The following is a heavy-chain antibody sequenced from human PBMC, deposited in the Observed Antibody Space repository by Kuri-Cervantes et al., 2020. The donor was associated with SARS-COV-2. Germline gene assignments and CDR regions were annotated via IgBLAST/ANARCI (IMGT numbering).Heavy chain of an antibody. D-gene: IGHD5-18*01. V-gene: IGHV1-69*13. CDR2: IIPIFGTA. J-gene: IGHJ6*02. Sequence: SVKVSCKASGGTFSSYAISWVRQAPGQGLEWMGGIIPIFGTANYAQKFQGRVTITADESTSTAYMELRSLRSDDTAVYYCARTEDTGEYYYYGMDVWGQGTTVTVSS. CDR1: GGTFSSYA. CDR3: ARTEDTGEYYYYGMDV.